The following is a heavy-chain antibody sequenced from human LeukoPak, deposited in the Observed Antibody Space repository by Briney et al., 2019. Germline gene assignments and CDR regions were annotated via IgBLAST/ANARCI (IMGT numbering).Heavy chain of an antibody. CDR3: ARVGYNSAFDI. V-gene: IGHV4-59*01. J-gene: IGHJ3*02. D-gene: IGHD5-24*01. Sequence: ETLSLTCTVSGGSISTYYWSWIRQPPGKGLEWIGYIFFSGNTNYNPSLKSRVTISVDTSKNQFSLKLSSVTAADTAVYYCARVGYNSAFDIWGQGTMVTVSS. CDR1: GGSISTYY. CDR2: IFFSGNT.